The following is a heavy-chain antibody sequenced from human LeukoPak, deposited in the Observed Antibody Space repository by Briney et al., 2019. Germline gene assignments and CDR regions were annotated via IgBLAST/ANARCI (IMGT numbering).Heavy chain of an antibody. Sequence: GGSLRLSCSASGFSFSTYTMNWVRQAPGKGLEWVSSISSTSSYIYYADTLKGRFTISRDNAKNSLYLQMNSLRAEDTAVYYCVREGDGYGSFDYWGQGTLVTVSS. V-gene: IGHV3-21*01. J-gene: IGHJ4*02. CDR2: ISSTSSYI. D-gene: IGHD5-18*01. CDR1: GFSFSTYT. CDR3: VREGDGYGSFDY.